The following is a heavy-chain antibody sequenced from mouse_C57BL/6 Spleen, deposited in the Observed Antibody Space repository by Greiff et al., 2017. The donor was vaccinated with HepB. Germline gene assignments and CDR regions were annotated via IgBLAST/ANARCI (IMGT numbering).Heavy chain of an antibody. V-gene: IGHV1-64*01. D-gene: IGHD1-1*01. CDR3: ARASYYYGSEGCAY. Sequence: QVQLQQPGAELVKPGASVKLSCKASGYTFTSYWMHWVKQRPGQGLEWIGMIHPNSGSTNYNEKFKSKATLTVDKSSSTADMQLSSLTSEDSAVYYCARASYYYGSEGCAYWGQGTLVTVSA. J-gene: IGHJ3*01. CDR2: IHPNSGST. CDR1: GYTFTSYW.